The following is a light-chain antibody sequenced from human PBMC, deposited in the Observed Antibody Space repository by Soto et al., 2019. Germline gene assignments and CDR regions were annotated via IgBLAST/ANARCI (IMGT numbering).Light chain of an antibody. J-gene: IGKJ1*01. CDR2: AAS. Sequence: DIQMTQSPSSLSASVADRVTITCRASQSIRRSLNWYQQKPGKAPKLLIYAASSLQSGVPSRFSGSGYGTDFTLTITSLQSEDFALYYCQQSYSSPRTFGQGTRWIP. CDR1: QSIRRS. CDR3: QQSYSSPRT. V-gene: IGKV1-39*01.